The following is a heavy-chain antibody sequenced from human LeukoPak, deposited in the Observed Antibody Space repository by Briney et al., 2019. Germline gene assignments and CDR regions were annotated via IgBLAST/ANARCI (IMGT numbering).Heavy chain of an antibody. D-gene: IGHD6-19*01. J-gene: IGHJ5*02. V-gene: IGHV1-2*02. CDR3: ARRYSSGWYAWFDP. CDR2: INPNSGGT. Sequence: VASVKVSCKASGYTFTGYYMHWVRQAPGQGLEWMGWINPNSGGTNYAQKFQGRVTTTRDTSISTAYMELSRLRSDDTAVYYCARRYSSGWYAWFDPWGQGTLVTVSS. CDR1: GYTFTGYY.